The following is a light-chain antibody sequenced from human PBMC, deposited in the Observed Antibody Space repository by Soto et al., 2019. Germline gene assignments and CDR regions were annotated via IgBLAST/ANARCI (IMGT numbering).Light chain of an antibody. CDR1: RSVSSRY. CDR2: GAS. V-gene: IGKV3-20*01. CDR3: HQYGYSLYT. J-gene: IGKJ2*01. Sequence: EIELTQSPCTLSSSLGERATITCRASRSVSSRYLAWYQQKAGQAPRLLISGASSMASGIPDRFSGSGSGTDFTLIISRLQPDDFAIYYCHQYGYSLYTFGQGTKVEIK.